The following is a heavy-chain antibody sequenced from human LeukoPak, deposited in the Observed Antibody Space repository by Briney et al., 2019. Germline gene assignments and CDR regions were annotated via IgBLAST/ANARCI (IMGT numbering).Heavy chain of an antibody. CDR1: GGSISSGSYY. Sequence: PSETLSLTCTVSGGSISSGSYYWSWIRQPAGKGLEWIGRIYTSGSTNYNPSPKSRVTISVDTSKNQFSLKLSSVTAADTAVYYCARGRYYYDSSGYAYYFDYWGQGTLVTVSS. V-gene: IGHV4-61*02. CDR3: ARGRYYYDSSGYAYYFDY. D-gene: IGHD3-22*01. J-gene: IGHJ4*02. CDR2: IYTSGST.